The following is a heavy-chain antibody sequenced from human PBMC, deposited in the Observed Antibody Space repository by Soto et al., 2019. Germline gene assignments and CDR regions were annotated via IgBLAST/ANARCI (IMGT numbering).Heavy chain of an antibody. CDR2: IIPIFGTA. Sequence: VQLVQSGAEVKKPGSSVKVSCKASGGTFSSYAISWVRQAPGQGLEWMGGIIPIFGTANYAQKFQGRVTITADESTSKDYMELCSLRSEDTAVYYCARDLPYYYDSSGYHTGGYWGQGTLVTVSS. J-gene: IGHJ4*02. V-gene: IGHV1-69*01. CDR3: ARDLPYYYDSSGYHTGGY. CDR1: GGTFSSYA. D-gene: IGHD3-22*01.